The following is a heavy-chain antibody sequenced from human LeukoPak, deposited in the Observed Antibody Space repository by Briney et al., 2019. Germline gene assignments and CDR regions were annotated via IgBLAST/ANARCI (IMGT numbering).Heavy chain of an antibody. D-gene: IGHD6-13*01. CDR3: ARRTLKSSSWYRGFDP. CDR1: GYSISSVYY. Sequence: SETLSLTCTVSGYSISSVYYWGWIRQPPGKGLEWIGSIYHSGTTHYNPSLKSRVTISVDTSKNQFSLKLSSVTAADTAVYYCARRTLKSSSWYRGFDPWGQGTLVTVSS. CDR2: IYHSGTT. J-gene: IGHJ5*02. V-gene: IGHV4-38-2*02.